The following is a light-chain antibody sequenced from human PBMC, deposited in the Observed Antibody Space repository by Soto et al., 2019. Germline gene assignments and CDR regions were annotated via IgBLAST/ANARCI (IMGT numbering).Light chain of an antibody. J-gene: IGKJ2*01. Sequence: DIQMTQSPSSLSASVGDRVTITCRASQSISNFLNWYQQKPGKAPELLIYAAYSLHSGVPSRFSGSGSGTNFTLTISSLQTEYFATYACQKSYTTPYTFGQGTKLEIK. CDR3: QKSYTTPYT. V-gene: IGKV1-39*01. CDR1: QSISNF. CDR2: AAY.